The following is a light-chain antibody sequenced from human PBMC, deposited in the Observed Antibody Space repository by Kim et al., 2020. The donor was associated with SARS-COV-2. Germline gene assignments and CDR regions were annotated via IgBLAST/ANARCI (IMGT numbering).Light chain of an antibody. J-gene: IGLJ1*01. CDR3: SSHTTSSTYV. V-gene: IGLV2-14*03. CDR1: RCYVGYYDS. CDR2: VVR. Sequence: QSMTISATETRCYVGYYDSVSWDKQHPGQAPNLLIYVVRERSSGVSNRFSGAQSGNPASLAISGLRAEDEADYYCSSHTTSSTYVFGSGTRVTVL.